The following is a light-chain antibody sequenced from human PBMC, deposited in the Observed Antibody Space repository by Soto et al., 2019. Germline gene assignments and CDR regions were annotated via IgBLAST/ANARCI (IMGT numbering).Light chain of an antibody. CDR1: QSVSSSY. CDR3: QQYGSSPWT. Sequence: EIVLTHSPGTLSLSPGEIATLSCRASQSVSSSYLAWYQQKPGQAPRLLIYGASSRATGIPDRFSGSGSGTDFTLTISSLEPEDFAVYYCQQYGSSPWTFGQGTKVDIK. V-gene: IGKV3-20*01. J-gene: IGKJ1*01. CDR2: GAS.